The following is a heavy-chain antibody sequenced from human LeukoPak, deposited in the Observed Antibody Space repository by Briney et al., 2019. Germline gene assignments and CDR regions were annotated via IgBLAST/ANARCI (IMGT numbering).Heavy chain of an antibody. J-gene: IGHJ4*02. Sequence: GGSLRLSCAASGFTFSSYSMNWVRQAPGKGLEWVSSISTSSSYIYYADSVKGRFTISRDNAKKSVNLQMNSLRAEDTAVYYCARGTLNIPGEQGAFNYWGQGTLVTVSS. D-gene: IGHD1-14*01. CDR1: GFTFSSYS. CDR2: ISTSSSYI. V-gene: IGHV3-21*01. CDR3: ARGTLNIPGEQGAFNY.